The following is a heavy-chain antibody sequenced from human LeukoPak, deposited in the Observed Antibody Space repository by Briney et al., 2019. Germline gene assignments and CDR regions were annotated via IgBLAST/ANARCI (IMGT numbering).Heavy chain of an antibody. CDR3: AKSWRYFDWLSSYYFDY. D-gene: IGHD3-9*01. CDR1: GFTFSSYA. V-gene: IGHV3-23*01. CDR2: ISGSGGST. Sequence: GSLRLSCAASGFTFSSYAMSWVRQAPGKGLEWVSAISGSGGSTYYADSVKGRFTISRDNSKNTLYLQMNSLRAEDTAVYYCAKSWRYFDWLSSYYFDYWGQGTLVTVSS. J-gene: IGHJ4*02.